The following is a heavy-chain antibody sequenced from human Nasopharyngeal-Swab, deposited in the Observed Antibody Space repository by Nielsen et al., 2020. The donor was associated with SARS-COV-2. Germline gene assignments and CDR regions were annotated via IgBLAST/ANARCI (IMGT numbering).Heavy chain of an antibody. CDR2: INPHSGGT. J-gene: IGHJ4*02. Sequence: ASVKVSCEASGYTFTDYYIHWVRQAPGQGLEWMGWINPHSGGTHYSQKFQGRVTMTRDTSTNTAYMGLSRLTSDDTAVYFCARDNLGRDYYFDNWGQGTLVTVSS. D-gene: IGHD5-12*01. CDR1: GYTFTDYY. CDR3: ARDNLGRDYYFDN. V-gene: IGHV1-2*02.